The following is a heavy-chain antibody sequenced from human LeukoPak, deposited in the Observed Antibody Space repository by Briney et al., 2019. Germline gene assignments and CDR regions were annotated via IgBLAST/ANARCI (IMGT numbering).Heavy chain of an antibody. V-gene: IGHV3-64*01. CDR1: GFSFSNYV. Sequence: GGSLRLSCAASGFSFSNYVMHWVRQAPGKGLEYVSAIMPNGETRGYANSMKGRFTISRDNSKNTLYLQMGSLRAEDMAIYYCAGDRDGGFAFDIWGQETLVTVSS. D-gene: IGHD2-15*01. J-gene: IGHJ3*02. CDR2: IMPNGETR. CDR3: AGDRDGGFAFDI.